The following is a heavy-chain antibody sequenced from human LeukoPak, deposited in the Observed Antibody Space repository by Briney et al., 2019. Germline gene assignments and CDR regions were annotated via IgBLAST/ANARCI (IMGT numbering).Heavy chain of an antibody. CDR3: AKTGSLFGRFLDH. V-gene: IGHV4-59*01. Sequence: SGTLSLTCTVFGDSMNNYYWNWIRQPPGKGLEWIGNIHHGGTTKFHPSLESRVTISVDTSKKQFSLRLRSVTAADTAVYYCAKTGSLFGRFLDHWGQGALVIVSS. J-gene: IGHJ4*02. CDR1: GDSMNNYY. D-gene: IGHD3-10*02. CDR2: IHHGGTT.